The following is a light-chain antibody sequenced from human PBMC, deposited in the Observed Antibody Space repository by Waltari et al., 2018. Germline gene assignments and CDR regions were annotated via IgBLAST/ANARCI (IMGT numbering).Light chain of an antibody. CDR3: ALYMENGICF. CDR2: NTN. CDR1: SGSVSTRNY. J-gene: IGLJ7*01. V-gene: IGLV8-61*01. Sequence: TVVTQEPSLSVSPGGTVTFTCGLNSGSVSTRNYPNWYQQTPGQAPRMLIHNTNTRPSGVLARLSGAILGNKAALTTTGAQADDESDYYCALYMENGICFFGGGARLAVL.